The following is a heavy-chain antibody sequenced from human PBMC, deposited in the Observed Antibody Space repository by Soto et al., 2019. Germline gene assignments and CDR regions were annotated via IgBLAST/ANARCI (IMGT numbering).Heavy chain of an antibody. CDR3: AGTTSHYSYYMDV. CDR1: GDSVSSNSAA. V-gene: IGHV6-1*01. Sequence: TLSLTCVISGDSVSSNSAAWNWIRQSPSRGLEWLGRTYYRTRWYYDYAVSVRSRITVNPDTSKNQFSLQLTSVTPKDTAVYYCAGTTSHYSYYMDVWGKGTTVTVSS. D-gene: IGHD1-7*01. CDR2: TYYRTRWYY. J-gene: IGHJ6*03.